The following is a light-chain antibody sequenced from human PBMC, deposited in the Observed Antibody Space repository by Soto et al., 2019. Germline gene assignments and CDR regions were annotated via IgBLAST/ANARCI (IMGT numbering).Light chain of an antibody. V-gene: IGLV2-14*01. CDR3: SSYSSTDTLYV. Sequence: QSVLTQPASVSGSPGQSITISCTGTRSDIGSYNYVSWYQLHPDKAPKLIIYEVTGRPSGVSDRFSGSKSGSTASLIISGLQAEDEADYYCSSYSSTDTLYVFGTGTKVTVL. CDR1: RSDIGSYNY. CDR2: EVT. J-gene: IGLJ1*01.